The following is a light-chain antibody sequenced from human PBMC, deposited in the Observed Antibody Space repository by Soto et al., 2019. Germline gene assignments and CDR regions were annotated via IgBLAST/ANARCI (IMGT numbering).Light chain of an antibody. CDR2: KAS. V-gene: IGKV1-5*03. CDR1: QSISSW. CDR3: QQYNSYPRT. J-gene: IGKJ1*01. Sequence: DIPMTQSPSALSASVGDRATITCRASQSISSWLAWYQQKPGKAPKLLIYKASSLESGVPSRFSGSGSWTEFTLTISSLQPDDFAAYYCQQYNSYPRTFGQGTKVDIK.